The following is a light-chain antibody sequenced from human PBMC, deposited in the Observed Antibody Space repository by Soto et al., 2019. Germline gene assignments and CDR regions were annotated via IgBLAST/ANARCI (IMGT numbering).Light chain of an antibody. V-gene: IGLV7-46*01. CDR3: LLTYSGARAV. CDR1: TGAVTSGHY. CDR2: DTS. J-gene: IGLJ7*01. Sequence: QAVVTQEPSLTVSPGGTVTLTCGSSTGAVTSGHYPYRFQQKPGQAPRTLIYDTSNKHSWTPARFSGSLLGGKAALTLSGAQPEDEDKYYCLLTYSGARAVVVEGTQLTV.